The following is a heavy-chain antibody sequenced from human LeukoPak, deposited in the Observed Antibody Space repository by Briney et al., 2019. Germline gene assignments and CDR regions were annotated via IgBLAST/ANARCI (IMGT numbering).Heavy chain of an antibody. CDR2: ISAYNGNT. CDR3: ARSSGCSGGSCYSLYYYYYMDV. Sequence: ASVKVSCKASGYTFTSYAMNWVRQAPGQGLEWMGWISAYNGNTNYAQKLQGRVTMTTDTSTSTAYMELRSLRSDDTAVYYCARSSGCSGGSCYSLYYYYYMDVWGKGTTVTISS. D-gene: IGHD2-15*01. J-gene: IGHJ6*03. V-gene: IGHV1-18*01. CDR1: GYTFTSYA.